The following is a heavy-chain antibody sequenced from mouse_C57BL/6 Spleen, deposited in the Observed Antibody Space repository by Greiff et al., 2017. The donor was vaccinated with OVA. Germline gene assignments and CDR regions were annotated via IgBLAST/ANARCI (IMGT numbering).Heavy chain of an antibody. J-gene: IGHJ4*01. CDR3: ARELIYDGYYYAMDY. CDR1: GYSITSGYY. CDR2: ISYDGSN. D-gene: IGHD2-3*01. V-gene: IGHV3-6*01. Sequence: DVKLEESGPGLVKPSQSLSLTCSVTGYSITSGYYWNWIRQFPGNKLEWMGYISYDGSNNYNPSLKNRISITRDTSKNQFFLKLNSVTTEDTATYYCARELIYDGYYYAMDYWGQGTSVTVSS.